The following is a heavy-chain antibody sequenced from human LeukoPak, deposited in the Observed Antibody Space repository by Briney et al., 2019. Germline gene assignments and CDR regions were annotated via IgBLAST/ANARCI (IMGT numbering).Heavy chain of an antibody. Sequence: ASVKVSCKASGYTFTGYYMHWVRQAPGQGLEWMGWINPNSGGTNYAQKFQGRVTMTRDTPISTAYMELSRLRSDDTAVYYCAREEDYYDSSGYYDFDYWGQGTLVTVSS. CDR3: AREEDYYDSSGYYDFDY. CDR1: GYTFTGYY. D-gene: IGHD3-22*01. CDR2: INPNSGGT. J-gene: IGHJ4*02. V-gene: IGHV1-2*02.